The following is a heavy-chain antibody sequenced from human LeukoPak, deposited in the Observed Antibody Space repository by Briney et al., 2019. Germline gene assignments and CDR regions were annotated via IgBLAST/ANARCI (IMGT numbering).Heavy chain of an antibody. CDR3: ALGGIMIVVHY. CDR2: ISGSGGST. J-gene: IGHJ4*02. D-gene: IGHD3-22*01. Sequence: PGGSLRLSCAASGFTFSSYSMNWVRQAPGKGLEWVSAISGSGGSTYYADSVKGRFTISRDNSKNTLYLQMNSLRAEDTAVYYCALGGIMIVVHYWGQGTLVTVSS. V-gene: IGHV3-23*01. CDR1: GFTFSSYS.